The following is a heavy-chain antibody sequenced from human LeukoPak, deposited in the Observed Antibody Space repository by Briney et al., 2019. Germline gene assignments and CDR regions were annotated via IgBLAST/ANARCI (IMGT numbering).Heavy chain of an antibody. CDR3: ATYRQVLVPFES. CDR1: GFTFSTFA. J-gene: IGHJ4*02. CDR2: IFPSGGEI. D-gene: IGHD2-8*02. V-gene: IGHV3-23*01. Sequence: PGGTLRLSCAASGFTFSTFAMLWVRQPPGKGLEWVSSIFPSGGEIHYADSVRGRFTISRDNSKSTLSLQMNSLRAEDTAIYYCATYRQVLVPFESWGQGTLVTVSS.